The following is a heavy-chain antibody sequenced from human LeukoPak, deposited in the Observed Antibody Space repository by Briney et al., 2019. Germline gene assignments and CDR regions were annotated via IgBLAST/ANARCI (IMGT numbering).Heavy chain of an antibody. CDR1: GGTLSSYA. J-gene: IGHJ4*02. CDR2: IIPIFGTA. D-gene: IGHD2-2*02. V-gene: IGHV1-69*13. CDR3: ARGPIVVVPAAIRFLDY. Sequence: SVKVSCKASGGTLSSYAISWARQAPGQGLEWMGGIIPIFGTANYAQKFQGRVTITADESTSIAYMELSSLRSEDTAVYYCARGPIVVVPAAIRFLDYWGQGTLVTVSS.